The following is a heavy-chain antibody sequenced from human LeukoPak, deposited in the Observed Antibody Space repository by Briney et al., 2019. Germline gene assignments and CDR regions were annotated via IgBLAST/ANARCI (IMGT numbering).Heavy chain of an antibody. CDR3: ARWFGESGLDY. D-gene: IGHD3-10*01. J-gene: IGHJ4*02. CDR1: GGSITTGGYY. CDR2: IYYSGST. Sequence: SETLSLTCTVSGGSITTGGYYWSWIRQPPGKGLEWIGYIYYSGSTYYNPSLRSRLTISVDTSQYQFSLKLSSVTAADTAVYYCARWFGESGLDYWGQGTLVTVSS. V-gene: IGHV4-31*03.